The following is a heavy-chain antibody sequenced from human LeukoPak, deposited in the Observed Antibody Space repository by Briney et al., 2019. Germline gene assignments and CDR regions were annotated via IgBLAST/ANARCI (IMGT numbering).Heavy chain of an antibody. D-gene: IGHD1-26*01. CDR1: GGTFSSYA. CDR3: ARGAQWELHYFDY. V-gene: IGHV1-69*05. Sequence: ASLKVSCKASGGTFSSYAISWVRQAPGQGLEWMGRIIPIFGTANYAQKFQGRVTITTDESTSTAYMELSSLRSEDTAVYYCARGAQWELHYFDYWGQGTLVTVSS. CDR2: IIPIFGTA. J-gene: IGHJ4*02.